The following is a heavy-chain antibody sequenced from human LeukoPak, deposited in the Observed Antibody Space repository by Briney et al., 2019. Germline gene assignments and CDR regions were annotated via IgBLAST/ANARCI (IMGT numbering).Heavy chain of an antibody. V-gene: IGHV4-39*07. CDR1: GGSISSSSYY. CDR3: ARGEYSSSWMVY. CDR2: IYYSGST. D-gene: IGHD6-13*01. Sequence: SETLSLTCTVSGGSISSSSYYWGWIRQPPGKGLEWIGSIYYSGSTYYNPSLKSRVTISVDTSKNQFSLKLSSVTAADTAVYYCARGEYSSSWMVYWGQGTLVTVSS. J-gene: IGHJ4*02.